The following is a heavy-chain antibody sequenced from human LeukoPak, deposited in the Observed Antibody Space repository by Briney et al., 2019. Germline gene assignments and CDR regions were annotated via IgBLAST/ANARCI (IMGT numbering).Heavy chain of an antibody. CDR3: ARRVAARRAGWFDP. CDR1: GGSFSGYY. D-gene: IGHD6-6*01. CDR2: INHSGST. Sequence: TETLSLTCAVYGGSFSGYYWSWIRQPPGKGLEWIGEINHSGSTNYNPSPKSRVTISVDTSKNQFSLKLSSVTAADTAVYYCARRVAARRAGWFDPWGQGTLVTVSS. J-gene: IGHJ5*02. V-gene: IGHV4-34*01.